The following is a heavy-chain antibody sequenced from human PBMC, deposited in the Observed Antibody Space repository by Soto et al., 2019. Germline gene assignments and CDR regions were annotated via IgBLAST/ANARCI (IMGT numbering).Heavy chain of an antibody. Sequence: PSETLSLTCTISGSSISSSSYYWGWIRQPPGKRLEWIGSIYYSGSTYYNPNLKNRVTISVDTSKNQFSLKLSSVSAADTAVYFCARHGTWIQRGPDFDYWGQGTLVTVSS. CDR2: IYYSGST. V-gene: IGHV4-39*01. J-gene: IGHJ4*02. CDR1: GSSISSSSYY. CDR3: ARHGTWIQRGPDFDY. D-gene: IGHD5-18*01.